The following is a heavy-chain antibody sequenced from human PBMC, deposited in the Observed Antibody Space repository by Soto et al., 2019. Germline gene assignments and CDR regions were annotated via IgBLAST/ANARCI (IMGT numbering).Heavy chain of an antibody. Sequence: PGQGLEWMGEIIPIFGTANYAQKFQGRVTITADESTSTAYMELSSLRSEDTAVYYCANVDTAMVPALDYYYGMDVWGQGTTVTVYS. CDR2: IIPIFGTA. V-gene: IGHV1-69*01. CDR3: ANVDTAMVPALDYYYGMDV. J-gene: IGHJ6*02. D-gene: IGHD5-18*01.